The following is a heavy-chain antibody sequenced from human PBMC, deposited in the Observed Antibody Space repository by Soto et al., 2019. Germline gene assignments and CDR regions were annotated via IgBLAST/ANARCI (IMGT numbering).Heavy chain of an antibody. CDR3: AKDPAPAPDAFDI. CDR1: GFTFSSYG. Sequence: GGSLRLSCAASGFTFSSYGMHWVRQAPGKGLEWVAVIWYDGSNKYYADSVKGRFTISRDNSKNTLYLQMNSLRAEDTAVYYCAKDPAPAPDAFDIWGQGTMVTVSS. CDR2: IWYDGSNK. V-gene: IGHV3-33*06. D-gene: IGHD2-2*01. J-gene: IGHJ3*02.